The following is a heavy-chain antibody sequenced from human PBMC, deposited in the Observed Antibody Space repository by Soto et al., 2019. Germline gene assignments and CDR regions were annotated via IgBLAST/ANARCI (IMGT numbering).Heavy chain of an antibody. Sequence: SETLSLTCTVSGYSTSNGYYWGWIRQTPGKGLEWIASIYHSGSTYYNPSLKSRVTISVDTSKNQFSLKLSSVTAADTAVYFCARAPFCSGGTCSLDNWFDPWGQGTLVTVSS. J-gene: IGHJ5*02. CDR3: ARAPFCSGGTCSLDNWFDP. V-gene: IGHV4-38-2*02. CDR1: GYSTSNGYY. CDR2: IYHSGST. D-gene: IGHD2-15*01.